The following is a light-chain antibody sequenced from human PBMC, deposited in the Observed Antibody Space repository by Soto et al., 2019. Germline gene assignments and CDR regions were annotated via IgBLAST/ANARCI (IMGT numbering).Light chain of an antibody. J-gene: IGKJ2*01. Sequence: EIVLTQSPGTLSLSPGERATLSCRASRSVSSRYLAWYQQKAGQAPRLLISGASSRATGIPDRFSGSGSGTDFTLIISRLEPEDFAMYYCHQYGYSPNTFGQGTMVEIK. CDR1: RSVSSRY. CDR2: GAS. V-gene: IGKV3-20*01. CDR3: HQYGYSPNT.